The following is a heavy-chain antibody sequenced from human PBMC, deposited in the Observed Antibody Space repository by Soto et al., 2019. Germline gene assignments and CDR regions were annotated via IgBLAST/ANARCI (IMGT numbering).Heavy chain of an antibody. Sequence: PSETLSVTCSFSVYSVTSSDYYWAWIRQPPGKGLEWIGSMFYSGLTYYNPSLKSRVTLSVDTSKNQFSVRLNSVTAADTAVYYCAPLSVSLSGPYGIHVWGQGTTVTVSS. V-gene: IGHV4-39*01. J-gene: IGHJ6*01. CDR2: MFYSGLT. CDR1: VYSVTSSDYY. CDR3: APLSVSLSGPYGIHV. D-gene: IGHD2-15*01.